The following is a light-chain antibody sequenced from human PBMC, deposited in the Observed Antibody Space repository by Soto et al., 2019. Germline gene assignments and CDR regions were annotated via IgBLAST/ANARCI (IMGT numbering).Light chain of an antibody. J-gene: IGKJ3*01. CDR2: ATS. CDR1: QTINGY. CDR3: QQKYSAFPLT. Sequence: DIQMTQSPSSLSASVGDRVTITCRSSQTINGYLNGYQQTPGKPPTLLIYATSTLQSGVPSRFSGSGSGTEFALTISSLQPEDSATYDYQQKYSAFPLTFGPGTKVEIK. V-gene: IGKV1-39*01.